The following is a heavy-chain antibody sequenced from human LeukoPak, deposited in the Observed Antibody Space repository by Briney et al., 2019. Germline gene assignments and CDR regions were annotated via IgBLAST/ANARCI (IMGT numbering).Heavy chain of an antibody. CDR3: ARLAYGDLIDY. CDR2: INHSGST. D-gene: IGHD4-17*01. V-gene: IGHV4-34*01. CDR1: GGSFSGYY. J-gene: IGHJ4*02. Sequence: SETLSLTCAVYGGSFSGYYWSWIRQPPGKGLEWIGEINHSGSTNYNPSLKSRVTISVDTSKNQFSLKLSSVTAADTAVYYCARLAYGDLIDYWGQGTLVTVSS.